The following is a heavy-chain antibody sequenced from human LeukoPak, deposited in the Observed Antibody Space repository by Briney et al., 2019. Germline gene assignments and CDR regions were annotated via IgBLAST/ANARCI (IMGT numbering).Heavy chain of an antibody. V-gene: IGHV1-18*01. J-gene: IGHJ4*02. CDR1: GYTFSNFG. D-gene: IGHD2-2*01. CDR3: ARDGTSTDDY. Sequence: ASVRVSCKTSGYTFSNFGINWVRQAPGQGLEWMGWISGNDDNPNYGQKFQGRFTVTTDSSTSTAYMELRNLRFDDTAVYYCARDGTSTDDYWGQGTLVTVSS. CDR2: ISGNDDNP.